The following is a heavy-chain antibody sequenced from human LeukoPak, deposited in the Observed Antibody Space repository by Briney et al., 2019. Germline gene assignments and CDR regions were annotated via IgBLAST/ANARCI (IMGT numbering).Heavy chain of an antibody. CDR3: AKDFAGDRDY. D-gene: IGHD4-17*01. CDR1: GFTFSSYA. J-gene: IGHJ4*02. V-gene: IGHV3-23*01. CDR2: ISGSGGST. Sequence: PGGSLRLSCAASGFTFSSYAMSWVRQAPGKGLEWVSGISGSGGSTYHADSVKGRFTISRDNSKNTLYLQMNSLRAEDTAVYYCAKDFAGDRDYWGQGTLVTVSS.